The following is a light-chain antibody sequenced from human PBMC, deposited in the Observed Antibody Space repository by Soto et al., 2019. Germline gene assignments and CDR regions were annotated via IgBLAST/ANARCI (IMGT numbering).Light chain of an antibody. CDR2: DAS. J-gene: IGKJ1*01. CDR1: QSVSSN. CDR3: QQYNNWPSWT. Sequence: EIVMTQSPATLSVSPGERATLSCRASQSVSSNLAWYQQKPGQAPRLLIYDASNRATGIPARFSGSGSGTDFTLTISSLQSEDFAVYYCQQYNNWPSWTFGQGTKVDIK. V-gene: IGKV3D-15*01.